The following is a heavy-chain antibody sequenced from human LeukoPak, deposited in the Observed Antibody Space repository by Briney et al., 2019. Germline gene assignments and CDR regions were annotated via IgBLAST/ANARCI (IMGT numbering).Heavy chain of an antibody. Sequence: GGSLRLSCAASGFTFSSYGMHWVRQAPGKGLEWVAFIRYDGSNKYYADSVKGRFTISRDNSKNTLYLQMNSLRAEDTAVYYCAKESGRFLEWLYYWGQGTLVTVSS. V-gene: IGHV3-30*02. J-gene: IGHJ4*02. CDR1: GFTFSSYG. D-gene: IGHD3-3*01. CDR2: IRYDGSNK. CDR3: AKESGRFLEWLYY.